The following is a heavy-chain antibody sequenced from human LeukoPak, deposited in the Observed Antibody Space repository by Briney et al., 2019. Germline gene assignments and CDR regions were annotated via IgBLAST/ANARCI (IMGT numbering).Heavy chain of an antibody. CDR2: INPNSGGT. Sequence: ASVKVSCKASGYTFTGYYMHWVRQAPGQGLEWMGWINPNSGGTNYAQKFQGRVTMTRDTSISTAYMELSRLRSDDTAVYYCATHPRGSGWYHGMDVWGQGTTVTVSS. CDR1: GYTFTGYY. V-gene: IGHV1-2*02. CDR3: ATHPRGSGWYHGMDV. D-gene: IGHD6-19*01. J-gene: IGHJ6*02.